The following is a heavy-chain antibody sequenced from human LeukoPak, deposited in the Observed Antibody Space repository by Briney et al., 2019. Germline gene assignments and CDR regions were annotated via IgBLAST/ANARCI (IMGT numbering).Heavy chain of an antibody. CDR3: ATRELVQDYYYMDV. CDR1: GGTFSSYA. D-gene: IGHD6-13*01. CDR2: IIPIFGTA. V-gene: IGHV1-69*05. Sequence: SVKVSCKASGGTFSSYAISWVRQAPGQGLEWMGRIIPIFGTANYAQKFQGRVTITTDESTSAAYMELSSLRSEDTAVYYCATRELVQDYYYMDVWGKGTTVTVPS. J-gene: IGHJ6*03.